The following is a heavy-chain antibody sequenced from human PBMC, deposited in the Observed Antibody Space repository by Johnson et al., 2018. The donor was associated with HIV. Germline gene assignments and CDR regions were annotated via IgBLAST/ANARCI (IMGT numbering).Heavy chain of an antibody. Sequence: VQLVESGGGVVQPGKSLRLSCVASGFSFGSYDMHWVRQATGKGLEWVSAIGTAGDTSYPGSVKGRFTISRENAKNSLYLQMNSLRAGDTAVYYCARGSEDAFDIWGQGTMVTVSS. D-gene: IGHD1-26*01. V-gene: IGHV3-13*01. CDR3: ARGSEDAFDI. J-gene: IGHJ3*02. CDR1: GFSFGSYD. CDR2: IGTAGDT.